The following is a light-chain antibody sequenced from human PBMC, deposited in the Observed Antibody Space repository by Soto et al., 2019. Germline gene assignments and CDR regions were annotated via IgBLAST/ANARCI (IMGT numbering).Light chain of an antibody. CDR3: QHYNSYSEA. Sequence: DIQMTQSPSTLSASVGDRVTITCRASQNIGAALAWYQQKPGKAPHLLIYRTSSLESGVPSRFSGSGSGTEFTLAIDSLQPDDFATYYCQHYNSYSEAFGQGTKVDIK. CDR2: RTS. CDR1: QNIGAA. J-gene: IGKJ1*01. V-gene: IGKV1-5*03.